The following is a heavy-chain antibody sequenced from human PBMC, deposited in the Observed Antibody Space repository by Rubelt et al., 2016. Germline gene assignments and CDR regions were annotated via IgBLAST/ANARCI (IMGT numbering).Heavy chain of an antibody. CDR1: GGSFSGYY. V-gene: IGHV4-34*01. J-gene: IGHJ4*02. CDR2: INHSGST. D-gene: IGHD6-19*01. Sequence: QVQLQQWGAGLLKPSETLSLTCAVYGGSFSGYYWSWIRQPPGKGLEWIGEINHSGSTNYNPSRKSRVTISVDTSKNQFSLKLSSVTAADTAVYYCARVSGWYRAPGQDFDYWGQGTLVTVSS. CDR3: ARVSGWYRAPGQDFDY.